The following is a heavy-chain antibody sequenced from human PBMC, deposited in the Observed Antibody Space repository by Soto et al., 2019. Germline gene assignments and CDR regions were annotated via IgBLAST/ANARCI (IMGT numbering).Heavy chain of an antibody. J-gene: IGHJ4*02. CDR3: AKGSYSGRYSDFDC. V-gene: IGHV3-30*18. CDR2: ISYDGSNK. Sequence: QVQLVESGGGVVQPGRSLRLSCAASGFTFSSYGKFWVRQAPGRGLEWVAFISYDGSNKCSDSVKGRFTISRDNSKNTLYLQMNSLRAEDTAVYYCAKGSYSGRYSDFDCWGQGTLVTVSS. CDR1: GFTFSSYG. D-gene: IGHD1-26*01.